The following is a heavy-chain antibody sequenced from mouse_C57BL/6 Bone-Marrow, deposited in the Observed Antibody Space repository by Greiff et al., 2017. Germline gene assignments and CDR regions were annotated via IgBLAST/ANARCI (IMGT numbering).Heavy chain of an antibody. CDR3: ARRTTVVATDAMDY. J-gene: IGHJ4*01. V-gene: IGHV1-22*01. CDR1: GYTFTDYN. Sequence: VQLQQSGPELVKPGASVKMSCKASGYTFTDYNMHWVKQSHGKSLEWIGYINPNNGGTSYNQKFKGKATLTVNKSSSTAYMELRSLTSEDAAVYYCARRTTVVATDAMDYWGQGTSVTVSS. D-gene: IGHD1-1*01. CDR2: INPNNGGT.